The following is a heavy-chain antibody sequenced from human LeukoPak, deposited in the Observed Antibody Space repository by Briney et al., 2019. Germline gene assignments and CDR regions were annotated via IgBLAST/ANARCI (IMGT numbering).Heavy chain of an antibody. D-gene: IGHD6-19*01. J-gene: IGHJ4*02. CDR1: GFTFNSYA. CDR3: ANLAVAIADY. CDR2: ISGSGGST. Sequence: GGSLRLSCAASGFTFNSYAMSWVRQAPGTGREWVSTISGSGGSTYYGDFVKGRFTISRDNSNNTLYLQMNSLGAEDTAVYYCANLAVAIADYWGQGTLVTVSS. V-gene: IGHV3-23*01.